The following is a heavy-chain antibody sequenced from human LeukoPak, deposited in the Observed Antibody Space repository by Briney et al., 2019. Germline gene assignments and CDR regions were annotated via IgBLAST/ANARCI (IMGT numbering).Heavy chain of an antibody. J-gene: IGHJ4*02. V-gene: IGHV1-46*01. Sequence: ASVKVYCKASGYTFTSYYMHWVRQAPGQGLEWMGVINPNGGSTTYAQKFQGRVTMTRDRSTTTVYMELSSLRSEDTAVYYCARDPSGSWQWFDYWGQGTLVTVSS. CDR2: INPNGGST. CDR1: GYTFTSYY. D-gene: IGHD1-26*01. CDR3: ARDPSGSWQWFDY.